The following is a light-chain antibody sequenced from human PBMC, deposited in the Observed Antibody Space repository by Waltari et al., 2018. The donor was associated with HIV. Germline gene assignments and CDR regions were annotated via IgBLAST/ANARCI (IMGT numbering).Light chain of an antibody. CDR2: EVS. J-gene: IGLJ2*01. CDR3: CSYAGSSTFVV. Sequence: QSVLTQPASVSGSPGQSITISCTGPSSDVGSYYLVSWYQQHPGKAPKLMIYEVSKRPSGVSNRFSGSKSGNTASLTISGLQAEDEADYYCCSYAGSSTFVVFGGGTKLTVL. CDR1: SSDVGSYYL. V-gene: IGLV2-23*02.